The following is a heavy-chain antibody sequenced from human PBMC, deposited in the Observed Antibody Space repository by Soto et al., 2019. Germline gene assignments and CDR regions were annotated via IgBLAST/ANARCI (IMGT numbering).Heavy chain of an antibody. J-gene: IGHJ4*02. V-gene: IGHV4-61*01. Sequence: QVQLQESGPGLVKPSETLSLTCTVSGGSVSSGSYSWSWFRQPPGKGLEWIGYIYYSGSTNYNPPLKSRVTISVDTSKNQFSLKLSSVTAADTAVYYCARIWNTAMAVGYWGQGTLVTVSS. D-gene: IGHD5-18*01. CDR1: GGSVSSGSYS. CDR3: ARIWNTAMAVGY. CDR2: IYYSGST.